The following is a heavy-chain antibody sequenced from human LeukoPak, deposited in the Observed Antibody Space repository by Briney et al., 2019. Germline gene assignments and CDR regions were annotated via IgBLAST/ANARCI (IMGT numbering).Heavy chain of an antibody. CDR1: GSTFIDFY. CDR3: ARVKKLMPEFEF. J-gene: IGHJ4*02. V-gene: IGHV1-2*02. D-gene: IGHD2-2*01. Sequence: ASVKVSCKASGSTFIDFYIHWVRQAPGQGLEWMGWINPNSGAIRYSQKFQGRVSMTRDTSITTVYMDLSSLRSDDTALYYCARVKKLMPEFEFWGQGTLVTVSS. CDR2: INPNSGAI.